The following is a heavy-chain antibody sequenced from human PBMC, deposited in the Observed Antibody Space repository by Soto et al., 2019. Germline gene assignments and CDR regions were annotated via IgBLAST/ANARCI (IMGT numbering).Heavy chain of an antibody. J-gene: IGHJ6*01. CDR3: ASAARISGSDAYGMDV. D-gene: IGHD6-25*01. CDR2: ISAENGDT. CDR1: GYIFLNYG. Sequence: QVQLVQSGAELKKPGASLKVSCKASGYIFLNYGVSWVRQAPGQGLEWIGWISAENGDTNYAQKFQGRATMTTDTMATTAYLDGRRPSSHDTALCSRASAARISGSDAYGMDVWGKGTTDTVS. V-gene: IGHV1-18*01.